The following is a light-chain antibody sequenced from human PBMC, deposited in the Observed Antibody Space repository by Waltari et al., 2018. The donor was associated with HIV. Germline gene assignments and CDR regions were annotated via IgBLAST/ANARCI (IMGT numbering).Light chain of an antibody. Sequence: QLVLTQSPSASASLGASVKFTCTLSSGHSNYDIAWHQQQPEQGPRYLMKLNSDGSHSKGDGIPDRFTGSSSWAVRYLPISSHQSEDEADYYWQTWDTGIRGFGGGTKLTVL. CDR2: LNSDGSH. V-gene: IGLV4-69*01. J-gene: IGLJ3*02. CDR3: QTWDTGIRG. CDR1: SGHSNYD.